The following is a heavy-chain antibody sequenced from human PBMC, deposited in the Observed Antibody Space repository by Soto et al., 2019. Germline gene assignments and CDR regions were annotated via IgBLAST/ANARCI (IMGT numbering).Heavy chain of an antibody. CDR1: GFTFSNYY. V-gene: IGHV3-11*01. Sequence: GGSLRLSCGASGFTFSNYYMSWIRQAPGKGLEWVSYISSTGRTIYYADSVKGRFTVSRDNAHNSLSLKLNSLRVEDTAVYYCARSYSSGWESDYWGQGPQVTVSS. J-gene: IGHJ4*02. D-gene: IGHD6-19*01. CDR3: ARSYSSGWESDY. CDR2: ISSTGRTI.